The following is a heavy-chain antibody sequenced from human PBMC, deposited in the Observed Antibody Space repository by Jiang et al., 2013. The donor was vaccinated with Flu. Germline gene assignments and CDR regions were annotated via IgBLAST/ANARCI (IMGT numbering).Heavy chain of an antibody. CDR3: ARHPLYYDYVWGSGGGIDY. CDR1: GGSFSGYY. Sequence: LLKPSETLSLTCAVYGGSFSGYYWSWIRQPPGKGLEWIGEINHSGSTNYNPSLKSRVTISVDTSKNQFSLKLSSVTAADTAVYYCARHPLYYDYVWGSGGGIDYWGQGTLVTVSS. V-gene: IGHV4-34*01. D-gene: IGHD3-16*01. J-gene: IGHJ4*02. CDR2: INHSGST.